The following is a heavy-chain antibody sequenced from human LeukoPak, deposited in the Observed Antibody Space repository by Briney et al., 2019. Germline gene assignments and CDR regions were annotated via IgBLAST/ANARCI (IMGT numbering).Heavy chain of an antibody. Sequence: GGSLRLSGAAFGFTFSSYGMHWVRQAPGKGLEWVAVIWYDGSNKYYADSVKGRFTISRDNSKNTLYLQMNSLRAEDTAVYYCARDAGRYFDWLGYWGQGTLVTVSS. J-gene: IGHJ4*02. CDR2: IWYDGSNK. D-gene: IGHD3-9*01. CDR3: ARDAGRYFDWLGY. CDR1: GFTFSSYG. V-gene: IGHV3-33*01.